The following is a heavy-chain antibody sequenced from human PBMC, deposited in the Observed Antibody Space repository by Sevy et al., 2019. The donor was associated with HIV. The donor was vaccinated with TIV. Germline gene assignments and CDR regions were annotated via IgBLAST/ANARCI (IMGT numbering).Heavy chain of an antibody. CDR2: IKHDGTEK. CDR1: GFTFSTYW. D-gene: IGHD3-10*01. J-gene: IGHJ5*02. V-gene: IGHV3-7*01. CDR3: ARYNRYGSGHIITPGFHP. Sequence: GGSLRLSCAASGFTFSTYWMSWVRQAPGKGLQWVANIKHDGTEKYYVDSVKGRFTISRDNAKNSLYLQMNSLRAEDTAVYYCARYNRYGSGHIITPGFHPWGQGTLVTVSS.